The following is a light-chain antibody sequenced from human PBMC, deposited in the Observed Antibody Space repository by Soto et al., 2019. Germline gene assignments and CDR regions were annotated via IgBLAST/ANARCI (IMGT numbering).Light chain of an antibody. CDR2: GAS. CDR3: QQLNSFPIA. Sequence: IQLTQSPSSLSASVGDRVTITCRASQGISSFLAWYQQKPGRAPKLLIYGASTLQSGVPSRFSGSGSGTDFTLTISSLQTEDFATYYCQQLNSFPIAFGPGTNVEIQ. J-gene: IGKJ3*01. CDR1: QGISSF. V-gene: IGKV1-9*01.